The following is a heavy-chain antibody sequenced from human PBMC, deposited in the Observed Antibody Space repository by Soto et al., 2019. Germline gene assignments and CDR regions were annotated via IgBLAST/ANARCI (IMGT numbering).Heavy chain of an antibody. Sequence: SETLSLTCPVSGGSISSYYWSWIRQPAGKGLEWIGRIYTSGSTNYNPSLKSRVTMSVDTSKNQFSLKLSSVTAADTAVYSCARERTRGKAHTNYFAMDFCGKVTTV. V-gene: IGHV4-4*07. CDR2: IYTSGST. CDR1: GGSISSYY. CDR3: ARERTRGKAHTNYFAMDF. D-gene: IGHD2-15*01. J-gene: IGHJ6*03.